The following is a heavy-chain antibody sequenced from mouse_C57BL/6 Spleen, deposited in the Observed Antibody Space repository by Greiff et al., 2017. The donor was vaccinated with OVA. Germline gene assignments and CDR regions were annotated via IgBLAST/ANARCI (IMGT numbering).Heavy chain of an antibody. Sequence: EVQGVESGGGLVKPGGSLKLSCAASGFTFSDYGMHWVRQAPEKGLEWVAYISSGSSTIYYADTVKGRFTISRDNAKNTLFLQMTSLRSEDTAMYYCARGGYGSRYFDYWGQGTTRTVSS. D-gene: IGHD1-1*01. CDR1: GFTFSDYG. CDR3: ARGGYGSRYFDY. CDR2: ISSGSSTI. V-gene: IGHV5-17*01. J-gene: IGHJ2*01.